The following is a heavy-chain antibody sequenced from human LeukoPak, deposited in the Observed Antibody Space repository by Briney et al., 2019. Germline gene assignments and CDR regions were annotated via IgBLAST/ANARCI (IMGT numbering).Heavy chain of an antibody. D-gene: IGHD6-19*01. CDR1: GGSISSYY. V-gene: IGHV4-59*01. CDR3: ARGGGGEYSSGWYDY. CDR2: IYYSGTT. J-gene: IGHJ4*02. Sequence: SETLSLTCTVSGGSISSYYWSWIRQPPGKGLEWIGYIYYSGTTNYNPSLKSRVTISVAASKNQFSLNLSSVTAADTAVYYCARGGGGEYSSGWYDYWGQGTLVTVSS.